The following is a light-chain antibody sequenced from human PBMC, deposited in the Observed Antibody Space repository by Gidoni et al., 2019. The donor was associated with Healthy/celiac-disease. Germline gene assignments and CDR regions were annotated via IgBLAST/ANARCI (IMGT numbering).Light chain of an antibody. V-gene: IGLV2-8*01. CDR3: SSYAGSNMGV. J-gene: IGLJ2*01. Sequence: QSALTQPTSASGSPGQSVTISCPGTSSDVGGYNYVPWYQQHPGKAPKLMIYEVSKRPSGVPDRFSGSKSGNTASLTVSGLQAEDEADYYCSSYAGSNMGVFGGGTKLTVL. CDR2: EVS. CDR1: SSDVGGYNY.